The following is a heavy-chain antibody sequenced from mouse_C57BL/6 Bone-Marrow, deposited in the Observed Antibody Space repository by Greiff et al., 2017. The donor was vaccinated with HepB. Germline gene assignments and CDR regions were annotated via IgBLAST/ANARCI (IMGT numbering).Heavy chain of an antibody. D-gene: IGHD1-1*01. J-gene: IGHJ3*01. V-gene: IGHV5-4*01. Sequence: EVQLVESGGGLVKPGGSLKLSCAASGFTFSSYAMSWVRQTPEKRLEWVATISDGGSYTYYPNNVKGRFTISRDNAKNNLYLQMSQLKSEDTAMYYCAKDTAVVPRFEYWGQGTLVTVSA. CDR1: GFTFSSYA. CDR2: ISDGGSYT. CDR3: AKDTAVVPRFEY.